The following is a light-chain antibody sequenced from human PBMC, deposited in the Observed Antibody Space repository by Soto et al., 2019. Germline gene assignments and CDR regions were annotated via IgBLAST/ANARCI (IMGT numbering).Light chain of an antibody. V-gene: IGLV2-14*01. Sequence: SLLTQPGSDSGSPGQSITISCTGTSSDVGYYHHVCWSQQHPAKAAKLMILEVRNRPSGISSHFTGSKSGTPASLTISGLQAEDEADYFCSSYTSSSNYVFGTGTKVTVL. J-gene: IGLJ1*01. CDR1: SSDVGYYHH. CDR2: EVR. CDR3: SSYTSSSNYV.